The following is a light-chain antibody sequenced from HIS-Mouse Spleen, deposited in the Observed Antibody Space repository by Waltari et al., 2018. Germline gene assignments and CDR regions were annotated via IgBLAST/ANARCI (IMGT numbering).Light chain of an antibody. CDR1: ALPKKS. Sequence: SYELTQPPSVSVSPGQTARITCSGDALPKKSAYWYQQKSGQAPVLVIYEDSKRPSGIRERFSGSSSGTRATWTISGAQVEDEADYYCYSTDSRGNHRVFGGGTKLTVL. CDR3: YSTDSRGNHRV. CDR2: EDS. J-gene: IGLJ2*01. V-gene: IGLV3-10*01.